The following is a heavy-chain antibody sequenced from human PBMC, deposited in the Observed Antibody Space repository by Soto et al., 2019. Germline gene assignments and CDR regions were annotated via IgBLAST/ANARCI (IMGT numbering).Heavy chain of an antibody. CDR2: FYDLDGT. Sequence: VGSLRLSCAVSGLTVSGKKYVAWVRQAPGKGLEWVSGFYDLDGTYYADSLKGRFTTSGDSSRTIVYLQMNGLRPEDTAVYYCATWHLQEHAYDVWGQGTTVT. CDR3: ATWHLQEHAYDV. CDR1: GLTVSGKKY. D-gene: IGHD4-4*01. J-gene: IGHJ3*01. V-gene: IGHV3-53*01.